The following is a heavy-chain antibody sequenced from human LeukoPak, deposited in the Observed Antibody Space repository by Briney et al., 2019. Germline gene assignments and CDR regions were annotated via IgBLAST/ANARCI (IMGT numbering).Heavy chain of an antibody. CDR3: ASRAGSGSYYLYYYYYYMDV. J-gene: IGHJ6*03. Sequence: SVKVSCKASGGTFSSYAISWVRQAPGQGLEWMGGIIPIFGTANYAQKFQGRVTITADESTSTAYMELSSQRSEDTAVYYCASRAGSGSYYLYYYYYYMDVWGKGTTVTVSS. CDR2: IIPIFGTA. CDR1: GGTFSSYA. V-gene: IGHV1-69*13. D-gene: IGHD3-10*01.